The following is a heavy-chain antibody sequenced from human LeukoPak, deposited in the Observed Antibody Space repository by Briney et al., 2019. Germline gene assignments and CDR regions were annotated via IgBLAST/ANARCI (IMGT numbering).Heavy chain of an antibody. D-gene: IGHD2-15*01. CDR2: IKQDGSEK. J-gene: IGHJ5*02. CDR1: GFTFSSYW. Sequence: GGSLRLSCAASGFTFSSYWMSWVRQAPGKGLEWVANIKQDGSEKYYVDSVKGRFTISRDNAKNSLYLQMNSLRAEDTAVYYCARVGSSYCSGGSCYQEINWFDPWGQGTLVTVS. CDR3: ARVGSSYCSGGSCYQEINWFDP. V-gene: IGHV3-7*01.